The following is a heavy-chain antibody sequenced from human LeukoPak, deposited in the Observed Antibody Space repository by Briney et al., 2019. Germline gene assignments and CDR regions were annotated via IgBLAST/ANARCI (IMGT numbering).Heavy chain of an antibody. Sequence: GGSLRLSCAASGFTFSSYSMKWVRLAPGKELEWVSYISSSSSTIYYADSVKGRFTISRDNAKNSLYLQMNSLRAEDTAVYYCARVEIVATSGDYYYMDVWGKGTTVTVSS. D-gene: IGHD5-12*01. V-gene: IGHV3-48*01. J-gene: IGHJ6*03. CDR3: ARVEIVATSGDYYYMDV. CDR2: ISSSSSTI. CDR1: GFTFSSYS.